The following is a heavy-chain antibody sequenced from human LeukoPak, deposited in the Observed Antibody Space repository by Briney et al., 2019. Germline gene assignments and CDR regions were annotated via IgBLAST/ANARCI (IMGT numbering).Heavy chain of an antibody. CDR1: GFTFSSYE. CDR2: ISPSSNII. D-gene: IGHD3-10*02. V-gene: IGHV3-48*03. CDR3: AELGITMIGGV. J-gene: IGHJ6*04. Sequence: GGSLRLSCAASGFTFSSYEMNWVRQAPGKGLEWVSYISPSSNIIYYADSVKGRFTISRDNAKNSLYLQMKSLRAEDTAVYYCAELGITMIGGVWGKGTTVTISS.